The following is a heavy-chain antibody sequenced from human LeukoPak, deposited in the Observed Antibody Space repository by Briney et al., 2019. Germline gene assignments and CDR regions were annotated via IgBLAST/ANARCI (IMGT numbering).Heavy chain of an antibody. V-gene: IGHV3-23*01. D-gene: IGHD6-13*01. CDR1: GFTFSSYA. Sequence: GGSLRLSCAASGFTFSSYAMSWVRQAPGKGLEWVSAISGSGGSTYYADSVKGRFTISRDNSKNMLYLQMNSLRAEDTAVYYCAKRVAAAGNYYYYGMDVWGQGTTVTVSS. J-gene: IGHJ6*02. CDR3: AKRVAAAGNYYYYGMDV. CDR2: ISGSGGST.